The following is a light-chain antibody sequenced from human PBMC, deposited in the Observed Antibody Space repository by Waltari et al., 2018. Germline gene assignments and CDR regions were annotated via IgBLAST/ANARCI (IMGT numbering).Light chain of an antibody. CDR1: STDLASYNL. J-gene: IGLJ1*01. V-gene: IGLV2-23*01. Sequence: QSALSQPASVSGSPGQSLTITCTGASTDLASYNLVAWYQHHPNRAPKLIIYEATKRPSVISHRFSGAKSGATASLRISGLQADDEADYYCCSYTGSSTSYGCGGGTKVIVL. CDR3: CSYTGSSTSYG. CDR2: EAT.